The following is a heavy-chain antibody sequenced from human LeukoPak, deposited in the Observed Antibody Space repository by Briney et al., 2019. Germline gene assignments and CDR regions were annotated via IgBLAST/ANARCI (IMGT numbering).Heavy chain of an antibody. CDR3: ARLSGYSSGWYLSFDY. CDR2: MNPNSGNT. D-gene: IGHD6-19*01. V-gene: IGHV1-8*01. Sequence: ASVKVSCKASGYTFTSYDINWVRQATGQGLEWMGWMNPNSGNTGYAQKFQGRVTMTRNTSISTAYMELSSLRSEDTAVYYCARLSGYSSGWYLSFDYWGQGTLVTVSS. CDR1: GYTFTSYD. J-gene: IGHJ4*02.